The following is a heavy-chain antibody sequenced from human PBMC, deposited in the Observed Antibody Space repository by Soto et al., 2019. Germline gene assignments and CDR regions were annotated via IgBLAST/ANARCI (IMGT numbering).Heavy chain of an antibody. J-gene: IGHJ6*02. CDR3: AKDGGHKGAGMDV. CDR1: GFTFSSYG. CDR2: ISYDGSNK. D-gene: IGHD2-15*01. Sequence: QVQLVESGGGVVQPGRSLRLSCAASGFTFSSYGMHWVRQAPGKGLEWVAVISYDGSNKYYADSVKGRFTISRDNSKNTLYLQMNSLRAEDTAGYYCAKDGGHKGAGMDVWGQGTTVTVSS. V-gene: IGHV3-30*18.